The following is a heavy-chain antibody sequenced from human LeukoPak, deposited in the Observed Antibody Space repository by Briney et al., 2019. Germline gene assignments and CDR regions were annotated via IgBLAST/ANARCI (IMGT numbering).Heavy chain of an antibody. CDR1: GYTFTSFG. V-gene: IGHV1-18*01. CDR2: ISAYNGNT. J-gene: IGHJ6*02. Sequence: ASVKVSCKASGYTFTSFGISWVRQAPGQGLEWMGWISAYNGNTNYAQKLQGRVTMTTDTSTSTAYMELRSLRSDDTAVYYCARSGYYYYYGMDVWGQGTTVTVSS. D-gene: IGHD1-26*01. CDR3: ARSGYYYYYGMDV.